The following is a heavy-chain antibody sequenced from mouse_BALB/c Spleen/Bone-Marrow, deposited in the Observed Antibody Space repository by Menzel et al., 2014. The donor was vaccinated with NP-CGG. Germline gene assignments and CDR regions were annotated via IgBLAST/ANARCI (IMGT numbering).Heavy chain of an antibody. CDR3: SRAYGYDAWFAY. D-gene: IGHD2-2*01. J-gene: IGHJ3*01. CDR2: ISDGGSYT. CDR1: GFTFSDYY. V-gene: IGHV5-4*02. Sequence: EVKLVESGGGLVKPGGSLKLSCAVSGFTFSDYYMYWVRRTPETRLEWVATISDGGSYTYYSDSVKGRFTISRDNAKNNLYLQMNSLRSEDTSMYFCSRAYGYDAWFAYWGQGTLVTVSA.